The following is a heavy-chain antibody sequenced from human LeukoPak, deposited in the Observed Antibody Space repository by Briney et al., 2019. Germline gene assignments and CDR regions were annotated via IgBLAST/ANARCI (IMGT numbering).Heavy chain of an antibody. J-gene: IGHJ4*02. CDR1: GGSISSSSYY. Sequence: SETLSLTCTVSGGSISSSSYYWGWIRQPPGKGLEWIGSIYYSGSTYYNPSLKSRVTMSVDTSKNQFSLKLSSVTAADTAVYYCARSSGEAFDYWGQGTLVTVSS. D-gene: IGHD1-14*01. CDR3: ARSSGEAFDY. V-gene: IGHV4-39*07. CDR2: IYYSGST.